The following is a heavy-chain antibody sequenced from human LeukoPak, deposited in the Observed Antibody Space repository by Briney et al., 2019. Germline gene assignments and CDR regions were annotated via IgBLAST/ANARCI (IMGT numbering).Heavy chain of an antibody. CDR1: GGSISSSSYY. Sequence: SETLSLTCSVSGGSISSSSYYWVWIRQPPGKGLEWIGSIYHTGNTYYNVSLKSRVTISVDKSKNQFSLKLSSVTTADTAVYFCARGPYSYDSSGAFDIWGQGTMVTVSS. CDR3: ARGPYSYDSSGAFDI. J-gene: IGHJ3*02. CDR2: IYHTGNT. V-gene: IGHV4-39*07. D-gene: IGHD3-22*01.